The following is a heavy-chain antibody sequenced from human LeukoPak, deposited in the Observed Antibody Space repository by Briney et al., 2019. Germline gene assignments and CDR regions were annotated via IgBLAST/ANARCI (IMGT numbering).Heavy chain of an antibody. J-gene: IGHJ5*02. CDR3: ARADYSNYVPPGFDP. CDR2: MNPNSGNT. CDR1: GYTFTSYD. V-gene: IGHV1-8*01. Sequence: ASVKVSCKSSGYTFTSYDINWVRQATGQGLEWMGWMNPNSGNTGYAQKFQGRVTMTRNTSISTAYMELSSLRSEDTAVYYCARADYSNYVPPGFDPWGQGTLVTVSS. D-gene: IGHD4-11*01.